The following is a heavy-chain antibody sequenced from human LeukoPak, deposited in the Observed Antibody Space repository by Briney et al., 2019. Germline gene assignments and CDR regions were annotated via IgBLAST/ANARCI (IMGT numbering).Heavy chain of an antibody. V-gene: IGHV1-69*05. Sequence: ASVKVSCKASGGTFSSYAISWVRQAPGQGLEWMGGIIPIFGTANYAQKFQGRVMITTDESTSTAYMELSSLRSEDTAVYYCARGGTLDGEVRTGYYYYYMDVWGKGTTVTVSS. CDR2: IIPIFGTA. D-gene: IGHD3/OR15-3a*01. CDR1: GGTFSSYA. J-gene: IGHJ6*03. CDR3: ARGGTLDGEVRTGYYYYYMDV.